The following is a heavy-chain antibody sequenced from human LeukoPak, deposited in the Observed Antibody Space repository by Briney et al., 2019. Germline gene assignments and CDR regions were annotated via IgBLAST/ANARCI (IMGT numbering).Heavy chain of an antibody. J-gene: IGHJ4*02. CDR2: ISYDGSNK. V-gene: IGHV3-30*18. D-gene: IGHD3-10*01. Sequence: GGSLRLSCAASGFTFSSYGMLWVRQAPGKGLEWVAVISYDGSNKYYADSVKGRFTISRDNSKNTLYLQMNSLRAEDTAVYYCAKVKRGLLCDYWGQGTLVTVSS. CDR1: GFTFSSYG. CDR3: AKVKRGLLCDY.